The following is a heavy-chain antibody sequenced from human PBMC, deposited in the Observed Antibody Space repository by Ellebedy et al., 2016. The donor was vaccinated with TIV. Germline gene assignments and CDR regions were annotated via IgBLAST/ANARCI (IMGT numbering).Heavy chain of an antibody. Sequence: GGSLRLSCAASGFTFSSYAMHWVRQAPGKGMEWVAVISYDGSNKLYADSCKGRFTISRDNSKNTLYLQMNSLRADDPAVYYCARETVRAALTFFQYYYGMDVWGQGTTVTVSS. CDR3: ARETVRAALTFFQYYYGMDV. CDR1: GFTFSSYA. CDR2: ISYDGSNK. V-gene: IGHV3-30-3*01. J-gene: IGHJ6*02. D-gene: IGHD6-6*01.